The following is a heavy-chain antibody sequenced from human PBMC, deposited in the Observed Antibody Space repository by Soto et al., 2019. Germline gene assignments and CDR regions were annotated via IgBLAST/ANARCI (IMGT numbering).Heavy chain of an antibody. V-gene: IGHV4-34*01. CDR2: INHSGST. CDR3: ARTTTVTTSAFDY. CDR1: GGSFSGYY. D-gene: IGHD4-17*01. J-gene: IGHJ4*02. Sequence: SETLSLTCAVYGGSFSGYYWSWIRQPPGKGLEWIGEINHSGSTNYNPSLKSRVTISVDTSKNQFSLKLSSVTAADTAVYYCARTTTVTTSAFDYWGQGTLVTVSS.